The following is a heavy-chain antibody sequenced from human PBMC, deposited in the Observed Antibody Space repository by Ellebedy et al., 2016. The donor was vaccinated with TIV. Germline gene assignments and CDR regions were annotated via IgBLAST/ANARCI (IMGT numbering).Heavy chain of an antibody. D-gene: IGHD3-10*01. Sequence: GGSLRLSCAASGFTFSSYSMNWVRQAQGKGLEWVSSISSSSSYIYYADSVKGRFTVSRDNAKNSLYLQMNSLRGEDTAVYYCARTMVRGLYGMDVWGQGTPVTVSS. CDR3: ARTMVRGLYGMDV. CDR1: GFTFSSYS. V-gene: IGHV3-21*01. J-gene: IGHJ6*02. CDR2: ISSSSSYI.